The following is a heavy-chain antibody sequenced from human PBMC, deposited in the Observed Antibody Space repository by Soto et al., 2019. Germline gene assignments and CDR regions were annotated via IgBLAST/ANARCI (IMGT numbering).Heavy chain of an antibody. CDR3: ARAPLWSYYYQYYRMDV. CDR1: GGSFSGYY. CDR2: INHSGST. J-gene: IGHJ6*02. V-gene: IGHV4-34*01. D-gene: IGHD3-10*01. Sequence: SETLSLTCAVYGGSFSGYYWSWIRQPPGKGLEWIGEINHSGSTNYNPSLKSRVTISVDTSKNQFSLKLSSVTAADTAVYYCARAPLWSYYYQYYRMDVWGQGTTVTVYS.